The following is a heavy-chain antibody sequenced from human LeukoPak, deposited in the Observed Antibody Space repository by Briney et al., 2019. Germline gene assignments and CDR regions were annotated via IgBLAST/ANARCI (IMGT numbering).Heavy chain of an antibody. CDR2: TNPSGGTT. D-gene: IGHD3-10*01. V-gene: IGHV1-46*01. CDR1: GYTFTSYY. CDR3: ARDRGYGSGNYDAFDI. Sequence: ASVKVSCKASGYTFTSYYMHWVRQAPGQGLGWMGITNPSGGTTSYEYKFQGKVTMTRDKSTSTVYMELSSLRSEDTAVYYCARDRGYGSGNYDAFDIWGQGTMVTVSS. J-gene: IGHJ3*02.